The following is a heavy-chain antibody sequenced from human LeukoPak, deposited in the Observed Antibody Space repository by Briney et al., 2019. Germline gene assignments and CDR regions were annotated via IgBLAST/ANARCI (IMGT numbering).Heavy chain of an antibody. D-gene: IGHD2-2*01. Sequence: GGSLRLSCAASGFTFSSYGMTWIRQAPGKGLEWVSYISSGGDTIYYADSVKGRFTISRDNAKNSLYLQMNSLRAEDTAVYYCAREAYCRATSCRRYYYYYMDVWGKGTTVTISS. CDR1: GFTFSSYG. CDR2: ISSGGDTI. J-gene: IGHJ6*03. CDR3: AREAYCRATSCRRYYYYYMDV. V-gene: IGHV3-48*04.